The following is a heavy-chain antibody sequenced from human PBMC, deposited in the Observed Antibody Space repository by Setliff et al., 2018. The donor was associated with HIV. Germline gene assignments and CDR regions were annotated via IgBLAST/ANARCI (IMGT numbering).Heavy chain of an antibody. CDR1: GYSMSGGYN. Sequence: PSETLSLTCTVSGYSMSGGYNWGWIRQSPEKGLEWIGNIYHVGTTYYNPSLKSRVTLSVDPSKSQFSQKLTSVTAADTALYYCVTTDYFYGRNNFEYWGQGAQVTVSS. CDR2: IYHVGTT. J-gene: IGHJ4*02. CDR3: VTTDYFYGRNNFEY. D-gene: IGHD3-10*01. V-gene: IGHV4-38-2*02.